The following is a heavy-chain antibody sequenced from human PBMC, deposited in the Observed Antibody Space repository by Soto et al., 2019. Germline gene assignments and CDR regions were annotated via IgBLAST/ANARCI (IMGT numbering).Heavy chain of an antibody. D-gene: IGHD1-26*01. Sequence: SDPTLVNPTQTLTLTCTFSGFSLSTSGVGVGWIRQPPGKALEWLALIYWNDDKRYSPSLKSRLTITKDTSKNQVVLTMTNMDPVDTATYYCAHSGEVGAREYYYYYGMDVWGQGTTVTVSS. CDR2: IYWNDDK. CDR3: AHSGEVGAREYYYYYGMDV. J-gene: IGHJ6*02. CDR1: GFSLSTSGVG. V-gene: IGHV2-5*01.